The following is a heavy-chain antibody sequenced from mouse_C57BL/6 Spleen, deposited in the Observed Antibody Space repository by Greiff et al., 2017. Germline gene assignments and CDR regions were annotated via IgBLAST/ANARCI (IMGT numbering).Heavy chain of an antibody. CDR1: GFTFSSYA. D-gene: IGHD1-1*01. Sequence: EVMLVESGEGLVKPGGSLKLSCAASGFTFSSYAMSWVRQTPEKRLEWVAYISSGGDYIYYADTVKGRFNISRDNARNTLYLQMSSLKSEDTAMYYCTRDGATVVATRAMDYWGQGTSVTVSS. J-gene: IGHJ4*01. V-gene: IGHV5-9-1*02. CDR3: TRDGATVVATRAMDY. CDR2: ISSGGDYI.